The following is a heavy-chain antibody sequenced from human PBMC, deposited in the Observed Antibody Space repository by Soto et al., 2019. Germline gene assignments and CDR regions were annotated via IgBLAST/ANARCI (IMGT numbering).Heavy chain of an antibody. V-gene: IGHV4-59*01. J-gene: IGHJ4*02. CDR3: AGELDSQGLFDY. Sequence: SETRSRTCIVSIFSISSYYLSWIRQSPGRGLEWIGYIYYSGTTKYNPSLKSRATLSIDMSKSQFSLKLNSVTAADTAVYYCAGELDSQGLFDYWGQGTLVTVSS. CDR2: IYYSGTT. CDR1: IFSISSYY. D-gene: IGHD1-1*01.